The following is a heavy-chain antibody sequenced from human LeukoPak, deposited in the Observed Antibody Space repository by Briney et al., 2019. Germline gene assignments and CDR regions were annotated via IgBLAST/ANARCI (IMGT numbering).Heavy chain of an antibody. Sequence: GASVKVSCKASGFAFTSSAVQWVRQARGQRLEWIGWIVVGSGNTNYAQKFQERVTITRDMSTSTAYMELSSLRSEDTAVYYCARGPYYDSWSGAGYWGQGTLVTVSS. CDR3: ARGPYYDSWSGAGY. CDR2: IVVGSGNT. J-gene: IGHJ4*02. CDR1: GFAFTSSA. V-gene: IGHV1-58*01. D-gene: IGHD3-3*01.